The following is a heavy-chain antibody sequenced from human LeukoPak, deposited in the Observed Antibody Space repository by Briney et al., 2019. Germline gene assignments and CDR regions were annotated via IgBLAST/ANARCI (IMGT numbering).Heavy chain of an antibody. CDR1: VGSISSGDYY. CDR3: ARLEKPRITFVRGVIMHDY. D-gene: IGHD3-10*01. Sequence: TSQTLTLTCTVSVGSISSGDYYWPWIRQPPGKGLEWIGYIYYSGSTYYNPSHKNRVMISVDTSKNQFSLKLSSVTAADTAVYYCARLEKPRITFVRGVIMHDYWGQGTLVTVSS. CDR2: IYYSGST. V-gene: IGHV4-30-4*01. J-gene: IGHJ4*02.